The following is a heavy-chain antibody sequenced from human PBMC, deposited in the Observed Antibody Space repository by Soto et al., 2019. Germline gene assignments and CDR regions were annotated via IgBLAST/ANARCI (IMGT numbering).Heavy chain of an antibody. J-gene: IGHJ5*02. V-gene: IGHV1-3*01. CDR3: ARAASPVIKYNWYDP. CDR1: GYTFTSYA. D-gene: IGHD3-16*02. Sequence: ASVKVSCKASGYTFTSYAMHWVRQAPGQRLEWMGWINAGNGNTKYSQKFQGRVTITRDTSASTAYMELSSLRSEDTAVYYCARAASPVIKYNWYDPWGQGTLVTVSS. CDR2: INAGNGNT.